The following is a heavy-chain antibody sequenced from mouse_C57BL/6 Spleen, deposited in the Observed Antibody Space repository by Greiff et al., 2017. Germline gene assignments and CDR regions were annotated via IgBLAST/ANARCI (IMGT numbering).Heavy chain of an antibody. CDR2: IDPNSGGT. Sequence: QVQLQQPGAELVKPGASVKLSCKASGYTFTSYWMHWVKQRPGRGLEWIGRIDPNSGGTKYNQKSKTKAPLTLAKPSTTAYLQPRSLTSEASAVFYCARGDILASFDYGGQGTTLTVSS. J-gene: IGHJ2*01. D-gene: IGHD3-3*01. CDR3: ARGDILASFDY. CDR1: GYTFTSYW. V-gene: IGHV1-72*01.